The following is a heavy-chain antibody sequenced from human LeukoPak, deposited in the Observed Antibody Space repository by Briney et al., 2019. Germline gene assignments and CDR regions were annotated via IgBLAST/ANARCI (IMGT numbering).Heavy chain of an antibody. J-gene: IGHJ4*02. CDR2: IIPILGIA. V-gene: IGHV1-69*04. Sequence: SVKVSCKASGGTFSSYAISWVRQAPGQGLEWMGRIIPILGIANYAQKFQGRVTITADKSTSTAYMELSSLRSEDTAVYYCARGQWGQWGDFDYWGQGTLVTVSS. CDR3: ARGQWGQWGDFDY. CDR1: GGTFSSYA. D-gene: IGHD6-19*01.